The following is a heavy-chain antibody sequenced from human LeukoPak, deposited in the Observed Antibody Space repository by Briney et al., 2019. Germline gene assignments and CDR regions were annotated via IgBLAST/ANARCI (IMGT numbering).Heavy chain of an antibody. CDR3: ARPLVDYDFWSGYLTDAFDI. Sequence: GESLTISCKGSGYSFTSYWIGWVRQMPGKGLEWMGIIYPGDSDTIYSPSFQGQVTISADKSISTAYLQWSSLKASDTAMYYCARPLVDYDFWSGYLTDAFDIWGQGTMVTVSS. J-gene: IGHJ3*02. D-gene: IGHD3-3*01. CDR1: GYSFTSYW. V-gene: IGHV5-51*01. CDR2: IYPGDSDT.